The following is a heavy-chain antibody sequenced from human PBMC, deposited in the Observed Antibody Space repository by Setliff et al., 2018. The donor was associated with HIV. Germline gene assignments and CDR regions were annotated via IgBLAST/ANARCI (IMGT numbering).Heavy chain of an antibody. CDR3: ARLAIPAATTDY. D-gene: IGHD2-2*01. Sequence: SETLSLTCAVSGYSISSGYYWGWIRQTPGKGLEWIGSIYHSGTTYYNPSLKSRPTISVDTSKNQFSLKLNSVTAADTAVYYCARLAIPAATTDYWGQGTLVTVSS. CDR2: IYHSGTT. CDR1: GYSISSGYY. V-gene: IGHV4-38-2*01. J-gene: IGHJ4*02.